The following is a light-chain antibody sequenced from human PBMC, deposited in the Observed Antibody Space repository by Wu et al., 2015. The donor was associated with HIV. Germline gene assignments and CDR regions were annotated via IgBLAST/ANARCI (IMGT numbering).Light chain of an antibody. CDR2: SAS. V-gene: IGKV3D-15*01. Sequence: EIVLTQSPGTLSLSPGERATPSCRASQSISSNSLAWYQQIRGQAPRLLIYSASNRATGIPDRFSGSGSGTDFTLTISGLQSEDFAVYYCQQYNDWPVFGGGTKVDLK. CDR3: QQYNDWPV. CDR1: QSISSN. J-gene: IGKJ4*02.